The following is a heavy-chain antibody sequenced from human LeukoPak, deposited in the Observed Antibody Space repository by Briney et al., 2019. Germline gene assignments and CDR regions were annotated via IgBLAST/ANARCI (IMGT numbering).Heavy chain of an antibody. Sequence: GESLKISCKGSGYSFATDWIGWVRQMPGKGPEWMGVIYPGDSDTRYSPSFQGQVTISADESISTAFLQWSSLKASDNAMYYCARSSDYVFDYWGQGTLVTVSS. V-gene: IGHV5-51*01. J-gene: IGHJ4*02. CDR1: GYSFATDW. D-gene: IGHD4-17*01. CDR3: ARSSDYVFDY. CDR2: IYPGDSDT.